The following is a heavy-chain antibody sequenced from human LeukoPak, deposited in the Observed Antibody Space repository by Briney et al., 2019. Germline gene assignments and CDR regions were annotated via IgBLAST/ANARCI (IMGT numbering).Heavy chain of an antibody. J-gene: IGHJ6*03. V-gene: IGHV4-39*07. CDR2: IYYSGST. Sequence: PSETLSLTCTVSGGSISSSSYYWGWIRQPPGKGLEWIGSIYYSGSTYYNPSLKSRVTISVDTSKNQFSLKLSSVTAADTAVYYCARGRGEGYSRSSGWPNYYYYMDVWGKGTTVTVSS. CDR3: ARGRGEGYSRSSGWPNYYYYMDV. CDR1: GGSISSSSYY. D-gene: IGHD6-19*01.